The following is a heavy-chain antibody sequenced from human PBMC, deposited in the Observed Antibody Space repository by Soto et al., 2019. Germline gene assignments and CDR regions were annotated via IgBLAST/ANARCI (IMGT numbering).Heavy chain of an antibody. CDR3: AKLGKRGYSGYGSHFDY. Sequence: QPGGSLRLSCAASGFTFSSYAMSWVRQAPGKGLEWVSAISGSGGSTYYADSVKGRFTISRDNSKNTLYLQMNSLRAEDTAVYYCAKLGKRGYSGYGSHFDYWGQGTLVTVSS. CDR1: GFTFSSYA. J-gene: IGHJ4*02. V-gene: IGHV3-23*01. CDR2: ISGSGGST. D-gene: IGHD5-12*01.